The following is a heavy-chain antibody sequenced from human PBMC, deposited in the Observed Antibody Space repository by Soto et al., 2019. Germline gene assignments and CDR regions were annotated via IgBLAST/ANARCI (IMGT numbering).Heavy chain of an antibody. J-gene: IGHJ3*02. CDR2: IWYDGSNK. D-gene: IGHD4-17*01. V-gene: IGHV3-33*01. Sequence: AGGSLRLSCAASGFTFSSYGMHWVRQAPGKGLEWVAVIWYDGSNKYYADSVKGRFTTSRDNSKNTLYLQMNSLGAEDTAVYYCARDPPYYGDYRDAFDIWGQGTMVTVSS. CDR3: ARDPPYYGDYRDAFDI. CDR1: GFTFSSYG.